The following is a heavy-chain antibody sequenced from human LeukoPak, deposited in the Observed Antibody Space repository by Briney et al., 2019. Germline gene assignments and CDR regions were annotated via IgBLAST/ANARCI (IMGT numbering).Heavy chain of an antibody. Sequence: SETLSLTCTVSSGSINRSGYFWGWIRQPPGKGLEWIGNIYYSGNTSYSPSLKSRVTISVDTSKNQFSLRLTSVTAADTAVYFCARSPLLLSFGEFSQGWFDPWGHGTLVTVSS. V-gene: IGHV4-39*01. D-gene: IGHD3-10*01. J-gene: IGHJ5*02. CDR2: IYYSGNT. CDR3: ARSPLLLSFGEFSQGWFDP. CDR1: SGSINRSGYF.